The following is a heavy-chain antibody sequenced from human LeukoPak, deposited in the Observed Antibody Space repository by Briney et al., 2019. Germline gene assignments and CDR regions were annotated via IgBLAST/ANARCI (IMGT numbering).Heavy chain of an antibody. D-gene: IGHD2-2*01. Sequence: GASVKVSCKASGYTSTSYGISWVRQAPGQGLEWMGWISAYNGNTNYAQKLQGRVTMTTDTSTSTAYMELRSLRSDDTAVYYCARVLYCSSTSCPDAFDIWGQGTMVTVSS. CDR3: ARVLYCSSTSCPDAFDI. CDR2: ISAYNGNT. J-gene: IGHJ3*02. V-gene: IGHV1-18*01. CDR1: GYTSTSYG.